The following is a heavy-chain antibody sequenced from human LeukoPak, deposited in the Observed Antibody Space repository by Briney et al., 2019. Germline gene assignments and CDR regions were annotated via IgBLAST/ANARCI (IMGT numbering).Heavy chain of an antibody. CDR1: GFTVSSNY. CDR2: IYSGGST. D-gene: IGHD3-10*01. Sequence: GGSLRLSCAASGFTVSSNYMSWVRQAPGKGLEWVSVIYSGGSTYYADSVKGRFTISRDNSKNTLYLQMNSLRAEDTAVYYCAKDIQGSEDYFDYWGQGTLVTVSS. V-gene: IGHV3-53*05. J-gene: IGHJ4*02. CDR3: AKDIQGSEDYFDY.